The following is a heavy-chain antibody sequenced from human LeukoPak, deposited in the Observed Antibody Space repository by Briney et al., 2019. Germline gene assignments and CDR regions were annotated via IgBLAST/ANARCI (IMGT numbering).Heavy chain of an antibody. CDR1: GFTFSSYG. D-gene: IGHD1-14*01. Sequence: PGRSLRLSCAASGFTFSSYGMHLVRQAPGKGLEWVAVISYDGSNKYYADSVKGRFTISRDNSKNTLYLQMNSLRAEDTAVYYCARAITDFDYWGQGTLVTVAS. V-gene: IGHV3-30*03. CDR3: ARAITDFDY. CDR2: ISYDGSNK. J-gene: IGHJ4*02.